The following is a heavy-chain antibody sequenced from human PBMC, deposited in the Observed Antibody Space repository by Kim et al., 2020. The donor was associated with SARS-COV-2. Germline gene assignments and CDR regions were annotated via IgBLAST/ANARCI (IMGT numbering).Heavy chain of an antibody. J-gene: IGHJ4*02. V-gene: IGHV3-15*01. Sequence: DYAAPVKGRFAISRDDSKNTLYRQMNSLKTEDTAVYYCTTDRRYFDWTDYWGQGTLVTVSS. CDR3: TTDRRYFDWTDY. D-gene: IGHD3-9*01.